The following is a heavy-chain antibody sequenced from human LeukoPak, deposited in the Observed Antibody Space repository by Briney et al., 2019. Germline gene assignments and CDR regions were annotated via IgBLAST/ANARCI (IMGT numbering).Heavy chain of an antibody. D-gene: IGHD5-18*01. CDR3: GRSGYRYSYDFDYYMDV. J-gene: IGHJ6*03. V-gene: IGHV1-18*01. CDR1: GYSFTSYG. CDR2: INVYNGIT. Sequence: ASVKVSCKASGYSFTSYGISWVRQAPGQGLEWMGRINVYNGITNYAERVQGRVTMTTDTSTSTAYMELRSLRSDDTAAYYCGRSGYRYSYDFDYYMDVWGQGTTITVSS.